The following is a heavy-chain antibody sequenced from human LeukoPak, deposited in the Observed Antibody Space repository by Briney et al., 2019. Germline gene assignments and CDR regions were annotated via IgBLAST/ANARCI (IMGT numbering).Heavy chain of an antibody. J-gene: IGHJ3*02. CDR1: GGTFISYA. Sequence: SVKVSCKASGGTFISYAISWVRQAPGQGLEWMGGIIPIFGTANYAQKFQGRVTITADESTSTAYMELSSLRSEDTAVYHCASRNDWGYAFDIWGQRTMVTVSS. CDR3: ASRNDWGYAFDI. CDR2: IIPIFGTA. V-gene: IGHV1-69*13. D-gene: IGHD3-9*01.